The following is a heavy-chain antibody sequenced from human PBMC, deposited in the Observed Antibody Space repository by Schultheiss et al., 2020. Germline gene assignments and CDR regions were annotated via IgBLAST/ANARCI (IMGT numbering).Heavy chain of an antibody. CDR2: INSDGSST. CDR3: ARGITGYGGFDY. CDR1: GFTFSSYW. D-gene: IGHD1-14*01. Sequence: GGSLRLSCAASGFTFSSYWMHWVRQAPGKGLVWVSRINSDGSSTSYADSVKGRFTISRDNSKNTLYLQMNSLRVEDTAMYYCARGITGYGGFDYWGQGTLVTVSS. J-gene: IGHJ4*02. V-gene: IGHV3-74*01.